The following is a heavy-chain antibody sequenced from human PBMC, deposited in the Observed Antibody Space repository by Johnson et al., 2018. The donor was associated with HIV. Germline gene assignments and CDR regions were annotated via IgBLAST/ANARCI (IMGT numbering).Heavy chain of an antibody. CDR3: AKEGIVPTAAVVGPTVDLDL. V-gene: IGHV3-30*18. Sequence: VQLVESGGGVVQPGRSLRLSCAASGFTFSSYGMHWVRQAPGKGLDWVAVISYDGSNKYYADSVKGRFTISRANSKNILYLHMNIVRTDDTALYFCAKEGIVPTAAVVGPTVDLDLWGQGTTVTVSS. D-gene: IGHD5-12*01. J-gene: IGHJ3*01. CDR1: GFTFSSYG. CDR2: ISYDGSNK.